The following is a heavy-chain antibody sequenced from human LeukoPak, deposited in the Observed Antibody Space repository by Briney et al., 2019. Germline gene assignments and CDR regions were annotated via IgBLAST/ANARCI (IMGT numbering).Heavy chain of an antibody. V-gene: IGHV2-5*02. CDR3: AHRPNFQYYFDS. D-gene: IGHD4/OR15-4a*01. CDR1: GFSLTTRGVG. J-gene: IGHJ4*02. CDR2: IYWDDDE. Sequence: SGPTLVNPTQTLTLTCTFSGFSLTTRGVGVGWIRQPPGKALEWLALIYWDDDERYIPSLQSRLTIAKATSKNQVVLTMTNMDPVDTATYFCAHRPNFQYYFDSWGQGALVTVSS.